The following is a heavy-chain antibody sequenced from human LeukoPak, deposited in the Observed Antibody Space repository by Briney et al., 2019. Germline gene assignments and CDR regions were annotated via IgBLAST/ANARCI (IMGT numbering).Heavy chain of an antibody. Sequence: PGGSLRLSCAASGFTFSSYGMHWVRQAPGKGLEWVAVIWYDGSNKYYADSVKGRFTISRDNSKNTLYLQMNSLRAEDTAVYYCARGAYPLLRGYSYGHFDYWGQGTLVTVSS. D-gene: IGHD5-18*01. CDR2: IWYDGSNK. J-gene: IGHJ4*02. CDR1: GFTFSSYG. V-gene: IGHV3-33*01. CDR3: ARGAYPLLRGYSYGHFDY.